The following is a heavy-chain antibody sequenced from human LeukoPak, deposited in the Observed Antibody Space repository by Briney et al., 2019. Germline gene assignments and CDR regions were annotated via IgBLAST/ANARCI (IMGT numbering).Heavy chain of an antibody. D-gene: IGHD3-10*01. V-gene: IGHV3-11*01. CDR2: ISSSGSTI. CDR1: GFTFSDYY. Sequence: GGSLRLSCAASGFTFSDYYMSWIRQAPGKGLEWVSYISSSGSTIYYADSVRGRFTISRDNAKDSLYLQMNSLRAGDTAVYYCARAKPKNMVRGLIMRRESRYYFDYWGQGTLVTVSS. J-gene: IGHJ4*02. CDR3: ARAKPKNMVRGLIMRRESRYYFDY.